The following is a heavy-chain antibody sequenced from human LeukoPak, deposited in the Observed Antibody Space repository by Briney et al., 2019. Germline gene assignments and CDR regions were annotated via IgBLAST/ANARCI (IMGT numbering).Heavy chain of an antibody. J-gene: IGHJ1*01. Sequence: GESLKISCKGSGYSVTSYWIGWVRQMPGKGLEWMGIIYPGDSDTRYSPSFQGQVTISADKSISTAYLQWSSLKASDTAMYYCARPSELRRGIEYLRHWGQGTLVTVSS. V-gene: IGHV5-51*01. D-gene: IGHD1-26*01. CDR2: IYPGDSDT. CDR3: ARPSELRRGIEYLRH. CDR1: GYSVTSYW.